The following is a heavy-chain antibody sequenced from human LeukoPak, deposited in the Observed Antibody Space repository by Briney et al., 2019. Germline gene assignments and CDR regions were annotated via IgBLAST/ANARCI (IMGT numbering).Heavy chain of an antibody. V-gene: IGHV3-20*04. Sequence: GGSLRLSCAGSGFTFDDYGMSWVRQAPGKGLEWVPGINWNGGSTGYADSVKSRFTISRDNAKNSLYLQMNSLRAEDTALYYCAREGGTAMAPAGPPYYYMDVWGKGTTVTVSS. CDR1: GFTFDDYG. J-gene: IGHJ6*03. CDR2: INWNGGST. CDR3: AREGGTAMAPAGPPYYYMDV. D-gene: IGHD5-18*01.